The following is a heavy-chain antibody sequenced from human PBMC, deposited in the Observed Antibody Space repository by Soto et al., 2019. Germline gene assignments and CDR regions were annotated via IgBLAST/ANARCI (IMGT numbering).Heavy chain of an antibody. Sequence: QVQLVQSGAEVKKPGSSVKVSCKASGGTFSSSSITWVRQAPGQGLEWMGGIIPIFGTSNYAQKFQGRVTITVDDSTSTAYMELSSLISEDTAVYYCARAQPPAGAYYFDYWGQGTLVTVSS. CDR2: IIPIFGTS. J-gene: IGHJ4*02. D-gene: IGHD2-2*01. CDR1: GGTFSSSS. V-gene: IGHV1-69*01. CDR3: ARAQPPAGAYYFDY.